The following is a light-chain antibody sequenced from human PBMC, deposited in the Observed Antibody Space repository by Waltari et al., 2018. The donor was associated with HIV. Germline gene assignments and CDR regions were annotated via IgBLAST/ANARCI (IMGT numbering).Light chain of an antibody. CDR3: QAWDADHAV. V-gene: IGLV3-1*01. CDR2: QVS. CDR1: KLADKF. J-gene: IGLJ2*01. Sequence: ELTQPPSVSVPSGQTASIPCSGEKLADKFPCWYQKKPGQPPILLVYQVSRRPSGIPARFSASKSANTATLTVRGAQPLDEAEYFCQAWDADHAVFGGGTTLTVL.